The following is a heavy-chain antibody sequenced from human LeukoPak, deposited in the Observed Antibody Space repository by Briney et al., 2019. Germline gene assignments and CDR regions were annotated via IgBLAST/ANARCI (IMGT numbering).Heavy chain of an antibody. D-gene: IGHD3-10*01. Sequence: SETLSLTCTVSGGSISSYYWSWIRQPPGKGLEWIGYIYYSGSTNYNPPLKSRVTISVDTSKNQFSLKLSSVTAADTAVYYCARGALWFGEFRYFDYWGQGTLVTVSS. V-gene: IGHV4-59*08. CDR1: GGSISSYY. CDR3: ARGALWFGEFRYFDY. CDR2: IYYSGST. J-gene: IGHJ4*02.